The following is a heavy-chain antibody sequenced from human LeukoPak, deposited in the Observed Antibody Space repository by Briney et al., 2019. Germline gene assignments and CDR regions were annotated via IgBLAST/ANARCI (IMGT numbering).Heavy chain of an antibody. Sequence: SVKVSCKASGGTFSSYAISWVRQAPGQGLEWMGGIIPIFGTANYAQKFQGRVTITADESTSTAYMELSSLGSEDTAVYYCASFGAVAGTRNWFDPWGQGTLVTVSS. CDR3: ASFGAVAGTRNWFDP. D-gene: IGHD6-19*01. V-gene: IGHV1-69*13. CDR2: IIPIFGTA. J-gene: IGHJ5*02. CDR1: GGTFSSYA.